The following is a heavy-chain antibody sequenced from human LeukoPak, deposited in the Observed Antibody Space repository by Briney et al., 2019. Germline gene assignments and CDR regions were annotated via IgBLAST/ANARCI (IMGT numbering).Heavy chain of an antibody. Sequence: SETLSLTCTVSGYSINSGYYWGRIRQPPGKGLEWIGSIYHSGSTYYNPSLKSRVTISVDTSKNQFSLKLSSVTAADTAVYYCAREEGSGNVDYWGQGTLVTVSS. CDR3: AREEGSGNVDY. CDR1: GYSINSGYY. V-gene: IGHV4-38-2*02. D-gene: IGHD2-15*01. J-gene: IGHJ4*02. CDR2: IYHSGST.